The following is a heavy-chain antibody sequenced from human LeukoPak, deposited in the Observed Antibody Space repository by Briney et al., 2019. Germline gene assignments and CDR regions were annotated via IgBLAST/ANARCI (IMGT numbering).Heavy chain of an antibody. J-gene: IGHJ3*02. D-gene: IGHD6-19*01. CDR3: ARERVAGAFDI. Sequence: SETLSLTCTVSGGSISSYYRSWIRQPPGKGLEWIGYIYYSGSTNYNPSLKSRVTISVDTSKNQFSLKLSSVTAADTAVYYCARERVAGAFDIWGQGTMVTVSS. CDR2: IYYSGST. CDR1: GGSISSYY. V-gene: IGHV4-59*01.